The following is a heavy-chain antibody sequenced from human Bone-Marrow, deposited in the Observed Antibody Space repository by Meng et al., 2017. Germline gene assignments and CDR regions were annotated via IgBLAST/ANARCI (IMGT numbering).Heavy chain of an antibody. CDR1: GFTFSRYW. J-gene: IGHJ4*02. CDR3: ARVRVRYGDDFSGYYLYYFDY. CDR2: IKQDGSEK. Sequence: GESLKISCAASGFTFSRYWMSWVRQAPGKGLEWVANIKQDGSEKYYVASVKGRFTISRDNAKNSLYLQMNSLRAEDTAVYYCARVRVRYGDDFSGYYLYYFDYWGQGTLVTSPQ. V-gene: IGHV3-7*01. D-gene: IGHD3-22*01.